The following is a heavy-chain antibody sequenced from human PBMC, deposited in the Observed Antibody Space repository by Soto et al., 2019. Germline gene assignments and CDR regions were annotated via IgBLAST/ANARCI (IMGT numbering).Heavy chain of an antibody. D-gene: IGHD1-26*01. Sequence: EVQLLESGGGLVQPGGSLRLSCAASGFTFSNYAMSWVRQAPGKGLEWVSAISGSGGSTYYADSVKGRFTISRDNSKNTQSLQMNSLRAEDTAVYYCAKDKMGSVVGAAPFDYWGQGTLVTVSS. J-gene: IGHJ4*02. V-gene: IGHV3-23*01. CDR1: GFTFSNYA. CDR3: AKDKMGSVVGAAPFDY. CDR2: ISGSGGST.